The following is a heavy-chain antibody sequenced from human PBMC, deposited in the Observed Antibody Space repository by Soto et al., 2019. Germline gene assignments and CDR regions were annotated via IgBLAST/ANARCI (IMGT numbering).Heavy chain of an antibody. J-gene: IGHJ4*02. CDR2: IKPDGSAK. V-gene: IGHV3-7*01. CDR3: ARDFYGGFPYGPGDI. D-gene: IGHD7-27*01. CDR1: GFTFWGDW. Sequence: GSLRLSCVGSGFTFWGDWMGWVRQAPGKGLEWVANIKPDGSAKQYLDSVGGRFTISRDNSKNSVYLQMNSLRAEYTALYYCARDFYGGFPYGPGDIWGQGTLVTVSS.